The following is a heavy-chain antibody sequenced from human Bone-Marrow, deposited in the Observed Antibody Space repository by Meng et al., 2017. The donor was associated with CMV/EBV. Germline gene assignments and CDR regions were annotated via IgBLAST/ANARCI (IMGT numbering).Heavy chain of an antibody. CDR3: ARVDWDFWSGGGMDV. D-gene: IGHD3-3*01. CDR2: ISYDGSNK. Sequence: GESLKISCAASGFTFSDHYMDWVRQAPGKGLEWVAVISYDGSNKYYADSVKGRFTISRDNAKNTLYLQMNSLRAEDTAVYYCARVDWDFWSGGGMDVWGQGTTVTVSS. V-gene: IGHV3-30-3*01. J-gene: IGHJ6*02. CDR1: GFTFSDHY.